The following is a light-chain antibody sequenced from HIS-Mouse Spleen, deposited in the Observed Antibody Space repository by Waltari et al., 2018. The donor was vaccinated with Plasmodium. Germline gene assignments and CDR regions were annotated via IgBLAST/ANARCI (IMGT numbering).Light chain of an antibody. CDR2: AAS. CDR1: QGISSY. CDR3: QQLNSYPLT. Sequence: DIQLTQSPSFLSASVGDRVTITCRASQGISSYLAWYQQKPGKAPKLLIYAASTLQSGVPSSFSGIGSGTEFTLTISSLQPEDFATYYCQQLNSYPLTFGGGTKVEIK. J-gene: IGKJ4*01. V-gene: IGKV1-9*01.